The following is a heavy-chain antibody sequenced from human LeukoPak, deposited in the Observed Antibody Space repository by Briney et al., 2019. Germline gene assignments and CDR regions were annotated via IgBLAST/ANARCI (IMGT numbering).Heavy chain of an antibody. D-gene: IGHD3-10*01. Sequence: ASVKVSCTASGGTFSSYAISWVRQAPGQGLEWMGGIIPIFGTANYAYKFQGRVTITTDESTSTAYMELSSLRSEDTAVYYCARGGRRDDAFDIWGQGTMVTVSS. CDR3: ARGGRRDDAFDI. J-gene: IGHJ3*02. CDR2: IIPIFGTA. V-gene: IGHV1-69*05. CDR1: GGTFSSYA.